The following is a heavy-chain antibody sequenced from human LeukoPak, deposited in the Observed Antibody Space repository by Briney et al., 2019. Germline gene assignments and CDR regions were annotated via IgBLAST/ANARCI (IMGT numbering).Heavy chain of an antibody. CDR3: ARGPEYYDILTGYYLNWYFDL. CDR2: IKQDGGEK. V-gene: IGHV3-7*01. J-gene: IGHJ2*01. CDR1: GFTFSSYW. D-gene: IGHD3-9*01. Sequence: GGSLRLSCAASGFTFSSYWMSWVRQAPGKGLEWVANIKQDGGEKYYVDSVKGRFTISRDNAKNSLYLQMNSLRAEDTAVYYCARGPEYYDILTGYYLNWYFDLWGRGTLVTVSS.